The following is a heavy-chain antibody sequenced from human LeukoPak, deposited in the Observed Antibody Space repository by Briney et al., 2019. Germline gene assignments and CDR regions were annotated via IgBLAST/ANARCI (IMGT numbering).Heavy chain of an antibody. CDR1: GFTFSSYA. D-gene: IGHD2-2*01. CDR2: ISGSGGST. J-gene: IGHJ3*02. Sequence: GGSLRLSCAASGFTFSSYAMSWARQAPGKGLEWVSAISGSGGSTYYADSVKGRFTISRDNSKNTLYLQMSSLRAEDTAVYYCVKGRAGVVVPAAIDAFDIWGQGTMVTVSS. V-gene: IGHV3-23*01. CDR3: VKGRAGVVVPAAIDAFDI.